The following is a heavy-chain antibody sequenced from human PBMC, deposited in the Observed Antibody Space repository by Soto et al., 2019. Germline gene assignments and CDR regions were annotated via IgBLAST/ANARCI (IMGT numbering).Heavy chain of an antibody. V-gene: IGHV4-34*01. J-gene: IGHJ5*02. Sequence: SXTLSLTCAVYGGSWGVYYWSWIRQPPGKGLEWIGEINHSGSTNYNPSLKSRVTISVDTSKNQFSLKLSSVTAADTAVYYCARGSTWGQGTLVTVSS. CDR3: ARGST. CDR1: GGSWGVYY. CDR2: INHSGST.